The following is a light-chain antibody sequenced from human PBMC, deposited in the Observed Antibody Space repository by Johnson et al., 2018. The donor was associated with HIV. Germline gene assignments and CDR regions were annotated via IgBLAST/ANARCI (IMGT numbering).Light chain of an antibody. Sequence: QSALTQPPSVSAAPGQKVTISCSGSSSNIGNNYVSWYQQLPGTAPKLLIYENNKRPSGIPDRFSGSKSGTSATLGITGLQTGDEADYYCGTWDSSLSAGGGFGTGTKVTVL. J-gene: IGLJ1*01. V-gene: IGLV1-51*02. CDR2: ENN. CDR3: GTWDSSLSAGGG. CDR1: SSNIGNNY.